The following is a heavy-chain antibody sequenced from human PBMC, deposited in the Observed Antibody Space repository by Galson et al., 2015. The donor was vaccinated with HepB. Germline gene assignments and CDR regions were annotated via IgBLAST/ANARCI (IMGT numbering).Heavy chain of an antibody. CDR3: AREEGVAGSIYYGSGSYYKRGY. Sequence: LSLTCTVSGGSISSGDYYWSWIRQPPGKGLEWIGYIYYSGSTYYNPSLKSRVTISVDTPKNQFSLKLSSVTAADTAVYYCAREEGVAGSIYYGSGSYYKRGYWGQGTLVTVSS. CDR2: IYYSGST. V-gene: IGHV4-30-4*01. CDR1: GGSISSGDYY. J-gene: IGHJ4*02. D-gene: IGHD3-10*01.